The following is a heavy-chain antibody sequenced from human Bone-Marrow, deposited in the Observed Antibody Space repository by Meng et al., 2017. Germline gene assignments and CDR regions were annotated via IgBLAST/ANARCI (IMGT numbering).Heavy chain of an antibody. V-gene: IGHV1-69*04. CDR3: ARDYDSSGYSWFDP. J-gene: IGHJ5*02. D-gene: IGHD3-22*01. CDR1: GGTFSSYT. CDR2: IIPILGIA. Sequence: SVKVSCKASGGTFSSYTISWVRQAPGQGLEWMGRIIPILGIANYAQKFQGRVTITADKSTSTAYMELSSLRSEDTAVYYCARDYDSSGYSWFDPWGQGTLVTVSS.